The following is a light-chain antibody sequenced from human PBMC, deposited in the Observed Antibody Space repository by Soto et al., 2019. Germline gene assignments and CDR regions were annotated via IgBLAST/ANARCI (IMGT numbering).Light chain of an antibody. CDR3: SSYTFSSTLVV. J-gene: IGLJ2*01. V-gene: IGLV2-14*03. Sequence: QSVLTQPASVSGSPGQSITISCTGTSSDIGSYNYVSWYQQLPGKVPKLMIYGVINRPSGVSNRFSGSKSGNTASLTISGRQAEDEADYYCSSYTFSSTLVVFGGGTKLTVL. CDR2: GVI. CDR1: SSDIGSYNY.